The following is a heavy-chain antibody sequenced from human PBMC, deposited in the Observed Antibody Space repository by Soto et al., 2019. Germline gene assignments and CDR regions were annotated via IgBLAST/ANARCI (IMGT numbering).Heavy chain of an antibody. V-gene: IGHV1-3*01. Sequence: QVQLVQSGTEVKKPGASVKDSCKTSGYSFTKYGLHWVRQAPGQMLEWMGWINPGNGDTKYSQKFQGRVTITRDTSATTAYMELGRLRSEDSAVFYCARTDCSSTSCYNYYYYGMDVWGQGTTVTVSS. D-gene: IGHD2-2*01. CDR2: INPGNGDT. J-gene: IGHJ6*02. CDR3: ARTDCSSTSCYNYYYYGMDV. CDR1: GYSFTKYG.